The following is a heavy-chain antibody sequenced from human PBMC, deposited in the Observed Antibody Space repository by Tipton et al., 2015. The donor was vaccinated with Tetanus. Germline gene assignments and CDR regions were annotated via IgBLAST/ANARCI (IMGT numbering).Heavy chain of an antibody. CDR3: ARRIAVKGFVH. Sequence: TLSLTCAVYGGSFSGYYWSWIRQPPGKGLEWIGEINHSGSTNYNPSLKSRVTISVDTSKNQFSLKLSSVTAADTAVYYCARRIAVKGFVHWGQGTLVTVSS. CDR1: GGSFSGYY. CDR2: INHSGST. J-gene: IGHJ1*01. D-gene: IGHD6-19*01. V-gene: IGHV4-34*01.